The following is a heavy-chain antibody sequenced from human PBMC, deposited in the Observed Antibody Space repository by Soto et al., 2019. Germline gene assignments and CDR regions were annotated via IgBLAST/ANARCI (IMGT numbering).Heavy chain of an antibody. CDR1: GFTFSSYA. CDR2: ISGSGGST. Sequence: PGGSLRLSCAASGFTFSSYAMSWVRQAPGKGLEWVSAISGSGGSTYYADSVKGRFTISRDNSKNTLYLQMNSLRAEDTAVYYCAKGFGVVIIHYGMDVWGQGTTVTVSS. CDR3: AKGFGVVIIHYGMDV. V-gene: IGHV3-23*01. J-gene: IGHJ6*02. D-gene: IGHD3-3*01.